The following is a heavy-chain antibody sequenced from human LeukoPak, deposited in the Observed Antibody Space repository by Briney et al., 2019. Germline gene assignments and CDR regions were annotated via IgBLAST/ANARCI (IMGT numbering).Heavy chain of an antibody. J-gene: IGHJ6*03. CDR2: MNPNSGNT. V-gene: IGHV1-8*03. D-gene: IGHD3-3*01. CDR3: ARDFWSGYNYYMDV. Sequence: ASVKVSCKASGYTFTSYDINWVRQATGQGLEWMGWMNPNSGNTGYAQKFQGRVTITRNTSISTAYMELSSLRSEDTAVYYCARDFWSGYNYYMDVWGKGTTVTVSS. CDR1: GYTFTSYD.